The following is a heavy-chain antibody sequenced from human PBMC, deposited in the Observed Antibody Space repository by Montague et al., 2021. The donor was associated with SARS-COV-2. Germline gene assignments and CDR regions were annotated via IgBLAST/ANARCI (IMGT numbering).Heavy chain of an antibody. J-gene: IGHJ4*02. D-gene: IGHD6-19*01. CDR3: IAMAFVVPDY. V-gene: IGHV3-48*03. CDR2: GNTI. Sequence: GNTIYYADSVKVRFTISSDNAKNSLCLQMNSLRAEDTAVYYCIAMAFVVPDYCGKGTLFTVSS.